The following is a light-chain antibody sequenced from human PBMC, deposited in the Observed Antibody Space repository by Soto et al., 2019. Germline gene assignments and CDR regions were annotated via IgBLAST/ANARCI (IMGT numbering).Light chain of an antibody. CDR2: EVT. V-gene: IGLV2-14*01. J-gene: IGLJ1*01. Sequence: QSALTQPASVSASPGQSITISCTGTSSDVGGHNYVSWYQQHPGKAPKLMIYEVTNRPSGVSNRFSGSKSGNTASLTISGLEAEDEADYYCSSYPSINTRVFGTGTKVTVL. CDR3: SSYPSINTRV. CDR1: SSDVGGHNY.